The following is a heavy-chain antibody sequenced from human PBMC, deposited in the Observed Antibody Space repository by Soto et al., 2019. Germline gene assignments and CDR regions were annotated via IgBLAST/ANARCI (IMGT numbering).Heavy chain of an antibody. J-gene: IGHJ4*02. CDR3: ARARWCCFDY. V-gene: IGHV1-3*01. CDR1: WYTFTSYA. D-gene: IGHD2-8*01. CDR2: INAGNGNT. Sequence: ASVKVSCKASWYTFTSYAMHCVRQAPLQGLEWMGWINAGNGNTKYSQKFQGRVTSTRDTSASTAYMELSSLRSEGTAVYYCARARWCCFDYWAQGTMDTDSS.